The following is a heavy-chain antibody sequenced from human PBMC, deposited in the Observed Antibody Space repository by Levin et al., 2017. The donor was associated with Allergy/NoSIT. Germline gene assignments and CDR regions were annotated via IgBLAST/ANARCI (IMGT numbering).Heavy chain of an antibody. J-gene: IGHJ4*02. D-gene: IGHD1-1*01. Sequence: PGGSLRLSCVVSGFNFSIYGLHWVRQAPGKGLEWLAVISYDGNNKYYSDSVKGRFTISRDNSKNTMYVQMNSLRAEDTAVYYCAVDPSGDKTGTKGWAFEYWGEGTLVTVSS. CDR1: GFNFSIYG. CDR2: ISYDGNNK. CDR3: AVDPSGDKTGTKGWAFEY. V-gene: IGHV3-30*03.